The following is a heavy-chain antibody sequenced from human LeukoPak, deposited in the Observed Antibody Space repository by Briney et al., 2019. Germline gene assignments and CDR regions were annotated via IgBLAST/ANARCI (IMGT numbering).Heavy chain of an antibody. D-gene: IGHD5-18*01. CDR2: ISSSSSYI. CDR3: ARVPNVDTAMVTFYGAFDY. V-gene: IGHV3-21*01. J-gene: IGHJ4*02. Sequence: GGSLRLSCAASGFTFSSYSMNWVRQAPGKGLEWVSSISSSSSYIYCADSVKGRFTISRDNAKNSLYLQMNSLRAEDTAVYYCARVPNVDTAMVTFYGAFDYWGQGTLVTVSS. CDR1: GFTFSSYS.